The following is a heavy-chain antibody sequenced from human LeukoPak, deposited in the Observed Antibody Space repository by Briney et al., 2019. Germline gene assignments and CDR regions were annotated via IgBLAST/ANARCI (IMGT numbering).Heavy chain of an antibody. CDR2: ISAYNGNT. CDR1: GYTFTSYG. Sequence: ASVKVSCKASGYTFTSYGISWVRQAPGQGLEWMGWISAYNGNTNYAQKFQGRVTMTEDTSTDTAYMELSSLRSEDTAVYYCATGPPYYYYMDVWGKGTTVTVSS. J-gene: IGHJ6*03. V-gene: IGHV1-18*01. CDR3: ATGPPYYYYMDV.